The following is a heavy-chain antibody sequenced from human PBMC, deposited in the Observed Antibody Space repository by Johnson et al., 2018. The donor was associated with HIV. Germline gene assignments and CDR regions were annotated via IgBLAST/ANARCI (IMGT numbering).Heavy chain of an antibody. Sequence: QMQLVESGGGLVQPGGSLKLSCAASEFTFSSYDMHWVRQAPGKGLEWVTFIRFDGANTYYADSVKGRFTISRDNSKNTLYLQMNSLRAEDTAVYFCARDRRYYDSSGYYHDAFDIWGQGTMVTVSS. D-gene: IGHD3-22*01. CDR3: ARDRRYYDSSGYYHDAFDI. J-gene: IGHJ3*02. CDR1: EFTFSSYD. CDR2: IRFDGANT. V-gene: IGHV3-30*02.